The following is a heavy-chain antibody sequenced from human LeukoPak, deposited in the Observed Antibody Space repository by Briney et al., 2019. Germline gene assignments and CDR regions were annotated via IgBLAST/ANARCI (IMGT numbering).Heavy chain of an antibody. Sequence: GGSLRLSCAAAGFTFSSYAMSLVRQAPGKGLEWVSAISGSGGSTYYADSVKGRFTISRDNSKNTLYLQMNSLRAEDTAVYYCAKDDLIVGAISYWGQGTLVTVSS. J-gene: IGHJ4*02. D-gene: IGHD1-26*01. CDR1: GFTFSSYA. CDR3: AKDDLIVGAISY. V-gene: IGHV3-23*01. CDR2: ISGSGGST.